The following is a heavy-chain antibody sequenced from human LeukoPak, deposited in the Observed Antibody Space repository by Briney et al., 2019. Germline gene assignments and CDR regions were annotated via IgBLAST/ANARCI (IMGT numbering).Heavy chain of an antibody. D-gene: IGHD3-22*01. CDR3: AKDIGPVGYYDSSGSPDY. V-gene: IGHV3-43*01. J-gene: IGHJ4*02. Sequence: GGSLRLSCAASGFTFDDYTMHWVRQAPGKGLEWVSLISWDGGSTYYADSVKGRFTISRDNSKNSLYLQMNSLRTGNTALYYCAKDIGPVGYYDSSGSPDYWGQGTLVTVSS. CDR1: GFTFDDYT. CDR2: ISWDGGST.